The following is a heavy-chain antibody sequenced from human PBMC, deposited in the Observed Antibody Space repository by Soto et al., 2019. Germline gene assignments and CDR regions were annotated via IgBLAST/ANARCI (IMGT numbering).Heavy chain of an antibody. CDR2: IWYDGSNK. Sequence: GGSLRLSCAASGFTFSSYGMHWVRQAPGKGLEWVAVIWYDGSNKYYADSVKGRLTISRDNSKNTLYLQMNSLRAEDTAVYYCARDIGGAEADIVVVPAAKDVWGKGTTVTVSS. V-gene: IGHV3-33*01. CDR1: GFTFSSYG. J-gene: IGHJ6*04. D-gene: IGHD2-2*01. CDR3: ARDIGGAEADIVVVPAAKDV.